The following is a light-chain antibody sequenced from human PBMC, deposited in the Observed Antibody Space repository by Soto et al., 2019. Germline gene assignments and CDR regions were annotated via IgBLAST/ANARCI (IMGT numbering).Light chain of an antibody. CDR3: QQYNDWPPYT. CDR1: QSVSSN. Sequence: EIVMTQSPATLSVSPGDRATLSCRASQSVSSNLAWYQQKPSQAPRLLIYGASTRATGIPARFSGSGSGTDFTLTISSLQSEDFAVYYCQQYNDWPPYTFGQGTNLEIK. CDR2: GAS. J-gene: IGKJ2*01. V-gene: IGKV3-15*01.